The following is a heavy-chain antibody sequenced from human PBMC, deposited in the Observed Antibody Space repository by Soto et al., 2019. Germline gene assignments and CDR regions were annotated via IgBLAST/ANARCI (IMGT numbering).Heavy chain of an antibody. CDR2: INHSGST. J-gene: IGHJ5*02. Sequence: PSETLSLTCAVYGGSFSGYYWSWIRQPPGKGLEWIGEINHSGSTNYNPSLKSRVTISVDTSKNQFSLKLSSVTAADTAVYYCARAGPGGSCYSCDWFDPWGQGTLVTVSS. D-gene: IGHD2-15*01. CDR1: GGSFSGYY. CDR3: ARAGPGGSCYSCDWFDP. V-gene: IGHV4-34*01.